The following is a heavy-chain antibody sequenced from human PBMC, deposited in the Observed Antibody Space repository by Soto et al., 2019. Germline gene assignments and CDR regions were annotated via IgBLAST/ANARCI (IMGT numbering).Heavy chain of an antibody. CDR1: GGSFSGYY. CDR3: ARRGGIGGRNRFDP. Sequence: QVQLQQWGAGLLKPSETLSLTCAVYGGSFSGYYWSWIRQPPGKGLEWIGEIKHSGSTNYNPSLKRRVNISIDPSKNHFSLNLGSVTAAATALYYCARRGGIGGRNRFDPWGQRTLVTVSS. J-gene: IGHJ5*02. V-gene: IGHV4-34*01. CDR2: IKHSGST. D-gene: IGHD1-26*01.